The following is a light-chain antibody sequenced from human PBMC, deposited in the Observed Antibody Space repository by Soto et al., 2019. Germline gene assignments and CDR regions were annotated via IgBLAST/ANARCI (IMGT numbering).Light chain of an antibody. V-gene: IGKV1-5*03. CDR2: KTS. CDR3: QQYNTYPWT. CDR1: QYVSSS. J-gene: IGKJ1*01. Sequence: DIQMTQSPSTLSAFVGERVTITCRASQYVSSSLAWYQQKPGKAPKLLIYKTSILESGVPSRFSGSASGTEFALYISSLQPDDFATYWCQQYNTYPWTFGQGTKVEIK.